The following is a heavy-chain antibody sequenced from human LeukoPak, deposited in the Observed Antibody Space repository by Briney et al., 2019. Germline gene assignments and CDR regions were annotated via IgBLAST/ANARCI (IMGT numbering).Heavy chain of an antibody. V-gene: IGHV4-38-2*01. J-gene: IGHJ6*03. Sequence: SETLSLTCAVSGYSISSGYYWGWIRQPPGKGLEWIGSIYHSGSTYYNPSLKSRVTISVDTSKNQFSLKLSSVTAADTAVYYCARQSLYYDFWSALDYYMDVWGKGTTVTVS. CDR1: GYSISSGYY. D-gene: IGHD3-3*01. CDR2: IYHSGST. CDR3: ARQSLYYDFWSALDYYMDV.